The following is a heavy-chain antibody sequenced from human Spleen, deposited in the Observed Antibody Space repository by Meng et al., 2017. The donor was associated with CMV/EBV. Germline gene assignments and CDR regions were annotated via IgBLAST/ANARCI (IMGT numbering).Heavy chain of an antibody. V-gene: IGHV4-59*08. D-gene: IGHD6-19*01. Sequence: GSLRLSCTVSGGSINNYYWSWIRQPPGKGLEWIGYIYYSGSTNYNPSLKSRVTISVDTSQNQFSLKVKSVTAADTAVYYCARQFSSGWYAEYWGPGTLVTVSS. CDR2: IYYSGST. J-gene: IGHJ4*02. CDR1: GGSINNYY. CDR3: ARQFSSGWYAEY.